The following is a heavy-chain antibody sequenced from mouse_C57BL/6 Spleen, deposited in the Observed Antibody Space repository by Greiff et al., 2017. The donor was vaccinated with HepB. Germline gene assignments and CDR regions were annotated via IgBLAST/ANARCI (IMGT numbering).Heavy chain of an antibody. Sequence: VQLQQSGPGLVQPSQSLSITCTVSGFSLTSYGVHWVRQSPGKGLEWLGVIWSGGSTDYNAAFISRLSISKDNSKSQVFFKMNSLQADDTAIYYCARNRYYGSSYVYWYFDVWGTGTTVTVSS. CDR2: IWSGGST. CDR3: ARNRYYGSSYVYWYFDV. V-gene: IGHV2-2*01. CDR1: GFSLTSYG. D-gene: IGHD1-1*01. J-gene: IGHJ1*03.